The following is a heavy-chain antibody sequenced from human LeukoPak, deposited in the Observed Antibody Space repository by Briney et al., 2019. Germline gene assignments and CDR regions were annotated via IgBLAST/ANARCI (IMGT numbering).Heavy chain of an antibody. V-gene: IGHV4-39*07. J-gene: IGHJ4*02. CDR1: GGSISSSSYY. D-gene: IGHD1-14*01. Sequence: TSETLSLTCTVSGGSISSSSYYWGWIRQPPGKGLEWIGSIYYSGSTYYNPSLKSRVTISVDTSKNQFSLKLSSVTAADTAVYYCARSQDGNRDVMDYWGQGTLVTVSS. CDR2: IYYSGST. CDR3: ARSQDGNRDVMDY.